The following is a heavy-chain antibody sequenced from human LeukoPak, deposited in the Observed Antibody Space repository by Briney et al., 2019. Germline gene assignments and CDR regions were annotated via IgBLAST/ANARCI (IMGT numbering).Heavy chain of an antibody. V-gene: IGHV6-1*01. J-gene: IGHJ4*02. CDR3: ARAETWGYYDSSGYYDY. Sequence: SQTLSLTCALSGDSVSSNSAAWNWIRQSPSRGLEWLGRTYCRSKWYNDYAVSVKSRITINPDTSKNQFSLQLNSVTPEDTAVYYCARAETWGYYDSSGYYDYWGQGTLVTVSS. CDR2: TYCRSKWYN. CDR1: GDSVSSNSAA. D-gene: IGHD3-22*01.